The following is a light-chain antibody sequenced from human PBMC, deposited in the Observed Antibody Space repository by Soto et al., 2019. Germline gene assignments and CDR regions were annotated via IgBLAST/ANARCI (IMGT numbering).Light chain of an antibody. CDR2: EVS. CDR1: SSDVGGYNY. J-gene: IGLJ2*01. Sequence: QSVLTQPASVSGSPGQSITLSCTGTSSDVGGYNYVSWYQQHPGKAPKLMIYEVSNRPSGISNRFSGSQSGNTASLTISGLQAEDEADYYCSSYTGSSTPVIFGGGTKLTVL. V-gene: IGLV2-14*01. CDR3: SSYTGSSTPVI.